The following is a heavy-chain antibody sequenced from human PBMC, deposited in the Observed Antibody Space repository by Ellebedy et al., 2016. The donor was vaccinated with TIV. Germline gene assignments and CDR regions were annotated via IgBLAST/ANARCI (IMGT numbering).Heavy chain of an antibody. J-gene: IGHJ4*02. Sequence: SVKVSXXASGFTFTSSAMQWVRQARGQRLEWIGWIVVGSGNTNYAQKFQERVTITRDMSTSTAYMELSSLRSEDTAVYYCAAARSSVGAREGCFDYWGQGTLVTVSS. CDR1: GFTFTSSA. CDR3: AAARSSVGAREGCFDY. CDR2: IVVGSGNT. D-gene: IGHD1-26*01. V-gene: IGHV1-58*02.